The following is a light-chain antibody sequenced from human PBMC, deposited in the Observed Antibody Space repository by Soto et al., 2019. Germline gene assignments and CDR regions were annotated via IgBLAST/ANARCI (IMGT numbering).Light chain of an antibody. CDR1: QSVSSY. CDR2: DAS. CDR3: QQRSNWLT. Sequence: EVVLKPSPGTLPLSPGEGAPLSCRASQSVSSYLALYQQKPGQAPRLLIYDASNRATGIPARFSGSGSGTDFTLTISSLEPEDFAVYYCQQRSNWLTFGGGAKVDI. V-gene: IGKV3-11*01. J-gene: IGKJ4*01.